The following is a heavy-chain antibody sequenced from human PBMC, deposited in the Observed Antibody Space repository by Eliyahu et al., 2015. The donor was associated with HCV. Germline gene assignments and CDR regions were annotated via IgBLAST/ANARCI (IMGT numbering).Heavy chain of an antibody. V-gene: IGHV1-2*02. D-gene: IGHD1-7*01. Sequence: QVQLVQSGAXVMKPGASVKVSCKVSGYNFSVYYIHWVRQAPGQGLEWMGWIKPDSGATYXAQSFQDRVTMTRDMPINTVYMELRRLRSDDTAVYFCAREHWYYDYWGQGTLVTVSS. J-gene: IGHJ4*02. CDR1: GYNFSVYY. CDR2: IKPDSGAT. CDR3: AREHWYYDY.